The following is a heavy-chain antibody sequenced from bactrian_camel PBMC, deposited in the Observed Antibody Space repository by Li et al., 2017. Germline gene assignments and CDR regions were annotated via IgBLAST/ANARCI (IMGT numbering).Heavy chain of an antibody. Sequence: HVQLVESGGGSVQAGGSLRLSCAASGYIHSTVCMGWFRQGPGKTREGVAAIDPDGSTTYLDSVLGRFTISQENDKNTLVLQMNTLKPEDTAMYYCAADRGWRTVVAGCPFGEYSTGARRPRSPSP. CDR1: GYIHSTVC. V-gene: IGHV3S1*01. J-gene: IGHJ4*01. CDR3: AADRGWRTVVAGCPFGEYST. D-gene: IGHD6*01. CDR2: IDPDGSTT.